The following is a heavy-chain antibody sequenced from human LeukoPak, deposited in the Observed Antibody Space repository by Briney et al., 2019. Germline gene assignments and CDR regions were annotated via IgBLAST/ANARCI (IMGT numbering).Heavy chain of an antibody. CDR2: IYSSGST. J-gene: IGHJ4*02. V-gene: IGHV4-4*07. CDR3: ARDMHSFGYYFDY. Sequence: PSETLSLTCTVSGGSISGYYWSWIRQPAGKGLEWIGLIYSSGSTNYNPSLGSRVTMSVDTSKHQFSLKLTSVTAADTAVYHCARDMHSFGYYFDYWGQGILVTVSS. CDR1: GGSISGYY. D-gene: IGHD5-18*01.